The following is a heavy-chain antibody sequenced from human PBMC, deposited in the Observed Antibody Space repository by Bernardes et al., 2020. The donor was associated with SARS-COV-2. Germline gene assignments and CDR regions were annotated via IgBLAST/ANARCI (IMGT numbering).Heavy chain of an antibody. V-gene: IGHV3-15*01. J-gene: IGHJ4*02. CDR1: GFSFSNAW. CDR2: IKRKSDGGTT. D-gene: IGHD3-22*01. Sequence: GGSLRLSCATSGFSFSNAWVSWVRQAPGKGLEWVGRIKRKSDGGTTDYAAPVKGTFTISRDDSKNTLYLHMNSLKTEDTAVYYCTTTTYYYESSGYHFDYWGQGTLVTVSS. CDR3: TTTTYYYESSGYHFDY.